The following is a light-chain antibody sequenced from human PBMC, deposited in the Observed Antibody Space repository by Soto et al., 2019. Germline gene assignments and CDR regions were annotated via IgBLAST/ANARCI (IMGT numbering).Light chain of an antibody. CDR2: IAS. J-gene: IGKJ1*01. V-gene: IGKV3-20*01. Sequence: EIVLTQSPGTLSLPSGESATLSCKASQSVSSNYLAWYQQKTGQTPRLLIYIASSRAPGIPDRFSGSGSGTHFTLTISRVEPEDFAVYYCQQYGSSPWTFGQGTKVEIK. CDR3: QQYGSSPWT. CDR1: QSVSSNY.